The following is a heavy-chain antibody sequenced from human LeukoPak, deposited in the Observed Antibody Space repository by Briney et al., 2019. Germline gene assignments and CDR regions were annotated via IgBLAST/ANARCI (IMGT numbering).Heavy chain of an antibody. CDR2: IYSSGST. CDR3: ARAVPVTMIDPFDR. CDR1: GGSVNIYY. Sequence: PSETLSLTCTVSGGSVNIYYWNWIRQTPGKGLEWIGYIYSSGSTKYNPSLKSRVTISVDTSRNQFSLKLTSVTAADTAVYYCARAVPVTMIDPFDRWGQGTLVTVSS. J-gene: IGHJ3*01. D-gene: IGHD3-22*01. V-gene: IGHV4-59*02.